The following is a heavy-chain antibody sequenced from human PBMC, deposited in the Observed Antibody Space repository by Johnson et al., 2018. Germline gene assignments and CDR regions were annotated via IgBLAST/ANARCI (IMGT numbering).Heavy chain of an antibody. CDR3: ARDGIGDSSSWQRSYGMDV. D-gene: IGHD6-13*01. Sequence: QVQLVQSGGGVVQPGRSXRLSCVASGFNFSTYGFHWVRQAPGKGLEWVALISFDGSNKYYADSVKGRFTISRDNSKNTLYLQMNSLRAEDTAVYYCARDGIGDSSSWQRSYGMDVGGQGTTVTVSS. J-gene: IGHJ6*02. CDR1: GFNFSTYG. V-gene: IGHV3-30*03. CDR2: ISFDGSNK.